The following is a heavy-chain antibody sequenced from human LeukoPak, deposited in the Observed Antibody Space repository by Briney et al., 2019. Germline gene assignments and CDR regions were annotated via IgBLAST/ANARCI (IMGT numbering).Heavy chain of an antibody. CDR3: ARGSSWVYFDY. CDR2: IYYSGST. CDR1: GGSVSSGSYY. Sequence: SETLSLTCTVSGGSVSSGSYYWSWIRQPPGKGLEWIGYIYYSGSTNYNPSLKSRVTISVDTSKNQFSLKLSSVTAADTAVYYCARGSSWVYFDYWGQGTLVTVSS. D-gene: IGHD6-13*01. J-gene: IGHJ4*02. V-gene: IGHV4-61*01.